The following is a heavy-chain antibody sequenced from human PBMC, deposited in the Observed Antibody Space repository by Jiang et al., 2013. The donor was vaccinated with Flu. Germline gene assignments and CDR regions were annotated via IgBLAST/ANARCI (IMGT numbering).Heavy chain of an antibody. D-gene: IGHD4-23*01. CDR2: ILFDGSKR. V-gene: IGHV3-30*03. J-gene: IGHJ4*02. CDR1: GFTFSTYG. Sequence: VQLLESGGGVVQPGRSPRLSCAASGFTFSTYGMHWVRQAPGKGLEWVAGILFDGSKRFYGDSVKGRFTISRDNSNNTLYLQMNSLRAEDTAVYYCARDYYGGNPRDYFHYWGQGTLVTVSS. CDR3: ARDYYGGNPRDYFHY.